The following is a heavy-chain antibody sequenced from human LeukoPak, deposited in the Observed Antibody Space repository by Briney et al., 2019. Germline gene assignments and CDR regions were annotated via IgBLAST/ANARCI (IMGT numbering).Heavy chain of an antibody. V-gene: IGHV1-69*04. J-gene: IGHJ4*02. Sequence: SVKVSCKASGGTFSSYAISWVRQAPGQGLEWMGRIIPILGIANYAQKFQGRVTVTADKSTSTAYMELSSLRSEDTAVYYCARDGYYDSSGYYYVSFFDYWGQGTLVTVSS. CDR2: IIPILGIA. CDR3: ARDGYYDSSGYYYVSFFDY. CDR1: GGTFSSYA. D-gene: IGHD3-22*01.